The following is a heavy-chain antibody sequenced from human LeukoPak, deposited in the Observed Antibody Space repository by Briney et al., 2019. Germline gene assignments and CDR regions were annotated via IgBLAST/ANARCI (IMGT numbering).Heavy chain of an antibody. D-gene: IGHD3-10*01. J-gene: IGHJ5*02. CDR1: GGSFSAYY. V-gene: IGHV4-34*01. Sequence: SETLSLTCGVSGGSFSAYYWSWIRQPPGKGLELIGEINHSGRTNYNPSLKSRVTISVDTSKNQFSLKLSSVTAADTAVYYCAGTSITMVRGVIIPFDPWGQGTLVTVSS. CDR3: AGTSITMVRGVIIPFDP. CDR2: INHSGRT.